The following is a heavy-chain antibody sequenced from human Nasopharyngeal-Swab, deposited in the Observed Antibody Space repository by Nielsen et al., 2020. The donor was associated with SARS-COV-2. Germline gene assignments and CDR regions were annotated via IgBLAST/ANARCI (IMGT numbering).Heavy chain of an antibody. Sequence: KVSCKGSGYSFTSYWIGWVRQMPGTGLEWMGIIYPGDSDTRYSPFFQGQVTISADKSISTAYLQWSSLKASDTAMYYCARRAVAYCGGDCYSVAFDIWGQGTMVTVSS. CDR2: IYPGDSDT. D-gene: IGHD2-21*01. V-gene: IGHV5-51*01. CDR3: ARRAVAYCGGDCYSVAFDI. CDR1: GYSFTSYW. J-gene: IGHJ3*02.